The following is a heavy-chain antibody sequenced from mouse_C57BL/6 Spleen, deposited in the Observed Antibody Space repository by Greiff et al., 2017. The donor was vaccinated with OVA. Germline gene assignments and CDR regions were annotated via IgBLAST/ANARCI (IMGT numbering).Heavy chain of an antibody. CDR1: GYTFTSYW. D-gene: IGHD3-2*02. CDR2: IDPSASYT. V-gene: IGHV1-69*01. Sequence: VQLQQPGAELVMPGASVKLSCKASGYTFTSYWMHWVKQRPGQGLEWIGGIDPSASYTNYNQQFKGKSTLTVDKSSSTAYMQLSSLTSEDSAVYYCARDSPGTRAWFAYWGQGTLVTVSA. J-gene: IGHJ3*01. CDR3: ARDSPGTRAWFAY.